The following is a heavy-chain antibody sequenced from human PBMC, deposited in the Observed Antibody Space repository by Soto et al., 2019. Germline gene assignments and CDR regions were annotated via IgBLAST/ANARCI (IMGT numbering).Heavy chain of an antibody. V-gene: IGHV3-30-3*01. J-gene: IGHJ5*02. Sequence: QVQLVESGGGVVQPGRSLRLSCAASGFTFSSYAMHWVRQAPDKGLEWVAVISYDGSNKYYADSVQGRFTISRDNSKNTLYLEMNSVKAEDTAVYYCSREMSNYGDCYPNGLALWGQGTLVTVSS. CDR2: ISYDGSNK. CDR1: GFTFSSYA. CDR3: SREMSNYGDCYPNGLAL. D-gene: IGHD4-17*01.